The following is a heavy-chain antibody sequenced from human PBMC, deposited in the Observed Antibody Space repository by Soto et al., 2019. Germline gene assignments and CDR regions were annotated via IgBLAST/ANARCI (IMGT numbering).Heavy chain of an antibody. Sequence: ASVKVSCKASGYNFNYYSISWIREAPGQGLEWMGWSSAYNGNTEFADRFKGRLIMTTDTSTNTAYMELRSLRSDDTAVYYCARDCDYDSSGYRSEFYYWGQGSLVTVSS. J-gene: IGHJ4*02. D-gene: IGHD3-22*01. CDR2: SSAYNGNT. CDR3: ARDCDYDSSGYRSEFYY. V-gene: IGHV1-18*04. CDR1: GYNFNYYS.